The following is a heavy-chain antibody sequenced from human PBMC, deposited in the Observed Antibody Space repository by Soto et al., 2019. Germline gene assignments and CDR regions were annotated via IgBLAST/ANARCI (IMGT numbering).Heavy chain of an antibody. V-gene: IGHV3-23*01. D-gene: IGHD3-3*01. J-gene: IGHJ4*02. CDR1: GFTFSSYA. Sequence: PGGSLRLSCAASGFTFSSYAMSWVRQAPGKGLEWVSAISGSGGSTYYADSVKGRFTISRDNSKNTLYLQMNSLRAEDTAVYYCARDPGTIFEVINYYFDFWGQGTLVTVSS. CDR2: ISGSGGST. CDR3: ARDPGTIFEVINYYFDF.